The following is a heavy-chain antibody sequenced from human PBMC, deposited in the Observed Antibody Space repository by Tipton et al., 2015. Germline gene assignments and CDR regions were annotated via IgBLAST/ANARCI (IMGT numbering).Heavy chain of an antibody. Sequence: GSLRLSCAASGFTFDDYDMTLVRQAPGKGLEWVSGINWNGGSTGYADSVKGRFTISRDNAKNSLSLQMNSLRVEDTALYYCAKDMTPRRGGLDVWGQGTTVTVSS. D-gene: IGHD3-16*01. J-gene: IGHJ6*02. V-gene: IGHV3-20*04. CDR2: INWNGGST. CDR3: AKDMTPRRGGLDV. CDR1: GFTFDDYD.